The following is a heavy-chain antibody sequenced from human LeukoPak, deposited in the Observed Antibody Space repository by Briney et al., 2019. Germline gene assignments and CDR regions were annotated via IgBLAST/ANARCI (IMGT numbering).Heavy chain of an antibody. CDR1: GFLLSTSGVG. D-gene: IGHD5-24*01. J-gene: IGHJ4*02. CDR2: IYWDDDK. Sequence: SGPPLVNPTQTLTLTCTFSGFLLSTSGVGVGWIRQPPGKPLEWLALIYWDDDKRYSPSLKSRLTITKDTSKNQVVLTMTNMDPVDTATYYCAHSRDGYNAFDCRGQGTLVTASS. CDR3: AHSRDGYNAFDC. V-gene: IGHV2-5*02.